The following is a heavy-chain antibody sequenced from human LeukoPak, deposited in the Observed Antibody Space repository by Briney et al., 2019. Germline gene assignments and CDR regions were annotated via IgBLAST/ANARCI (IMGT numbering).Heavy chain of an antibody. CDR1: GFTFSSYW. Sequence: GGSLRLSCAASGFTFSSYWMSWVRQAPGKGLEWVANIKQDGSEKYYVDSVKGRFTISRDNAKNSLYLQMNSLRAEDTVVYYCARARIAAAGAPDAFDIWGQGTMVTVSS. J-gene: IGHJ3*02. D-gene: IGHD6-13*01. CDR2: IKQDGSEK. CDR3: ARARIAAAGAPDAFDI. V-gene: IGHV3-7*01.